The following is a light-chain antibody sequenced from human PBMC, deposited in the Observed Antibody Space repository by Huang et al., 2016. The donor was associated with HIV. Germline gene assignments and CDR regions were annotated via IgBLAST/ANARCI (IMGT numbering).Light chain of an antibody. V-gene: IGKV4-1*01. CDR3: QQHFYNPT. CDR1: QRVLYGSNNKNY. Sequence: DIVMTQSPDSLAVSLGETVTINCKSSQRVLYGSNNKNYLACYQQKPGQPLKLLIYWASIRESGVPDRFSGSGSGTDFTLTINSLQAEDVAVYYCQQHFYNPTFGPGTKVEI. J-gene: IGKJ3*01. CDR2: WAS.